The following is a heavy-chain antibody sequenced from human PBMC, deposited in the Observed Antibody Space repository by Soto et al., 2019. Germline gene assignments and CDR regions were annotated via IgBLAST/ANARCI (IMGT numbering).Heavy chain of an antibody. CDR1: RGSMRNYF. CDR3: AAGQASSRNLAPYYLDF. D-gene: IGHD6-13*01. J-gene: IGHJ4*02. Sequence: SETLSLTCTVSRGSMRNYFWTWIRQPPGKGLEWIGYIHYSGTTSFFPSYNPSLRSRVTISEDTSKNQFSLKLLSVTTADTAVYFCAAGQASSRNLAPYYLDFWGQGPWSPSPQ. V-gene: IGHV4-59*01. CDR2: IHYSGTT.